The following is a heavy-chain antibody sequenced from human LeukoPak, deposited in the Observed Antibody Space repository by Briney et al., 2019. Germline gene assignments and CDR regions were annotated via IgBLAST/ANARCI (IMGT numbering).Heavy chain of an antibody. J-gene: IGHJ6*03. CDR2: IYSGGST. Sequence: PGGSLRLSCAASGFTVSSNYMSWVRQAPGKGLEWVSVIYSGGSTYYADSVKGRFTISRDNSKNTLYLQMNSLRAEDTAVYYCARDLREFNYYYYYYMDVWGKGTTVAISS. D-gene: IGHD3-10*01. CDR3: ARDLREFNYYYYYYMDV. CDR1: GFTVSSNY. V-gene: IGHV3-66*01.